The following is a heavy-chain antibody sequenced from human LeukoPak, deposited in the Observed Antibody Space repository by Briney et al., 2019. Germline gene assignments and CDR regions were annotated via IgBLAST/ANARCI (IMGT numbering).Heavy chain of an antibody. V-gene: IGHV1-18*01. CDR2: ISAYNGNT. Sequence: AASVKVSCKASGYTFTSYGVTWVRQAPGQGLEWMGWISAYNGNTNYAQKFQGRDTMTTDTSTSTAYMELRSLRSDDTAVYYCARPQILKDFWSGYYTGFDYWGQGTLVTVSS. CDR1: GYTFTSYG. CDR3: ARPQILKDFWSGYYTGFDY. D-gene: IGHD3-3*01. J-gene: IGHJ4*02.